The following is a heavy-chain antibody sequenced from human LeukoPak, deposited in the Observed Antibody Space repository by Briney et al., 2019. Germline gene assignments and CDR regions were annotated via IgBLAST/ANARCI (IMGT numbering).Heavy chain of an antibody. D-gene: IGHD2-21*02. V-gene: IGHV3-30-3*01. CDR2: ISYDGSNK. CDR3: AREGTANWFDP. Sequence: GRPLRLSCAASGFTFSSYAMHWVRQAPGEGLEWVAVISYDGSNKYYADSVKGRFTISRDNSKNTLYLQMNSLRAEDTAVYYCAREGTANWFDPWGQGTLVTVSS. CDR1: GFTFSSYA. J-gene: IGHJ5*02.